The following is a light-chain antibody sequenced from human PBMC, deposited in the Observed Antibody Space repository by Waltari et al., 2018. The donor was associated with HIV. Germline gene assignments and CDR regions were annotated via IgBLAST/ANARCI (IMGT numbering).Light chain of an antibody. CDR2: AAS. CDR1: QGIRND. V-gene: IGKV1-6*01. J-gene: IGKJ1*01. Sequence: AIQMTLLPSFPSASVGVRVTNTCRASQGIRNDLGWYQHKPGKAPKLLIYAASTLQSGVPSRFSGSGSGTEFTLTISSLQPEDFATYYCLQDYSYPCTFGQGTKLEIK. CDR3: LQDYSYPCT.